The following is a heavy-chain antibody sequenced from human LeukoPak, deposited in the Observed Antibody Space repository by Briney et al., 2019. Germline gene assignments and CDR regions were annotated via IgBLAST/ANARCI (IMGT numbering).Heavy chain of an antibody. Sequence: GGSLRLSCAASGFTFSSYWTSWVRQAPGKGLEWVANIKQDGSEKYYVDSVKGRFTISRDNAKNSLYLQMNSLRAEDTAVYYCARENGGGLDFDYWGQGTLVTVSS. V-gene: IGHV3-7*01. J-gene: IGHJ4*02. CDR1: GFTFSSYW. D-gene: IGHD2-15*01. CDR3: ARENGGGLDFDY. CDR2: IKQDGSEK.